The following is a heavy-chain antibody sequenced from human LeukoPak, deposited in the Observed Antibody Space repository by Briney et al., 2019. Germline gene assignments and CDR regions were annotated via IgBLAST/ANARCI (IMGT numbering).Heavy chain of an antibody. Sequence: GGSLRLSCAASGFTFSDYYMSWIRQAPGKGLEWVSYISSSGSITDYADSVKGRFTISRDNAKNSLYLQMNSLRAEDTAVYYCARDRKNSYGHGFDYWGQGTLVTVSP. CDR1: GFTFSDYY. D-gene: IGHD5-18*01. CDR3: ARDRKNSYGHGFDY. J-gene: IGHJ4*02. CDR2: ISSSGSIT. V-gene: IGHV3-11*01.